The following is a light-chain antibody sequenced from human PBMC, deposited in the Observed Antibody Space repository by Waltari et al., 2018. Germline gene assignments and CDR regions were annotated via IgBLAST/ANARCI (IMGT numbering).Light chain of an antibody. CDR3: MQALQTPPAMYT. CDR1: ESLLHSNGYNY. CDR2: LGS. V-gene: IGKV2-28*01. J-gene: IGKJ2*01. Sequence: DIVMTQSPLSLPVTPGEPASISCRSSESLLHSNGYNYLDWYLQKPGQSPQLLIYLGSYRASGVPDRFSGSGSGTDFTLKISRVEAEDVGVYFCMQALQTPPAMYTFGQGTKLEMK.